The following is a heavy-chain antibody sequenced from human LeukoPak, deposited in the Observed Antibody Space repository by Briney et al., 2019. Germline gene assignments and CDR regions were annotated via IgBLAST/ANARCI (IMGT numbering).Heavy chain of an antibody. Sequence: SETLSLTCTVPGGSISSYYWSWIRQPPGKGLGWVGYIYYSGSTNSNPSLKSRVTISVDTSKNQFSLKLSSVTAADTAVYYCARMFGGYCSGGSCYKAFDIWGQGTMVTVSS. J-gene: IGHJ3*02. V-gene: IGHV4-59*01. CDR3: ARMFGGYCSGGSCYKAFDI. CDR2: IYYSGST. D-gene: IGHD2-15*01. CDR1: GGSISSYY.